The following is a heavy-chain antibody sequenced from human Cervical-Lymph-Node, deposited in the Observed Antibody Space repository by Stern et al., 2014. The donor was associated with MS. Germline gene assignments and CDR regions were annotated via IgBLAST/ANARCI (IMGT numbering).Heavy chain of an antibody. J-gene: IGHJ6*02. CDR2: IIPIFDAP. CDR1: GDTLSSHT. CDR3: ATGAHGMDV. D-gene: IGHD3-10*01. Sequence: QVQLLQPGAEVKKVGSSVKVSCKASGDTLSSHTINWVRQAPGQGLEWMGGIIPIFDAPNYAQKFQGRVRITSDETTNTAHMELSSLRSEDTAVYYCATGAHGMDVWGQGTAVTVSS. V-gene: IGHV1-69*01.